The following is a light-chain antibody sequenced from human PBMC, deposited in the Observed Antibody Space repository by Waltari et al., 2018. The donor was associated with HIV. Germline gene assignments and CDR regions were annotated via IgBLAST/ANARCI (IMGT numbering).Light chain of an antibody. J-gene: IGLJ2*01. CDR1: ALPRQY. CDR3: QSADDTGTSIV. CDR2: KDI. V-gene: IGLV3-25*03. Sequence: YELTQPPSVSASPGQTARITCSGDALPRQYGYWYQQKPGQAPVLIIHKDIGRPSEIPERFSGSTAGTTVTLTISGVQAEDEADYYCQSADDTGTSIVFGGGTKLTVL.